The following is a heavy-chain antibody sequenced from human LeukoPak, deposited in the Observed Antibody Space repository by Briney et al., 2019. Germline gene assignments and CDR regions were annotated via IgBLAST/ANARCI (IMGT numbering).Heavy chain of an antibody. Sequence: SETLSLTCTVSGGSISSDGYYWTWIRQHPGKGLEWIGYIYYSGTTYYNPSLESRVTLSVDTSKNQFSLRLSSVTAADTAVYYCARLCWGNQLAGFDSWGQGTLVTVSS. CDR1: GGSISSDGYY. J-gene: IGHJ4*02. V-gene: IGHV4-31*03. CDR2: IYYSGTT. CDR3: ARLCWGNQLAGFDS. D-gene: IGHD3-10*02.